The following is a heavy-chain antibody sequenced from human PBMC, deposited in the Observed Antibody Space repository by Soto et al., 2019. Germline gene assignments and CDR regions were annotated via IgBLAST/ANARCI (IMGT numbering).Heavy chain of an antibody. CDR1: GGSVNNKTYY. V-gene: IGHV4-61*01. D-gene: IGHD3-9*01. CDR2: VYYSGTT. J-gene: IGHJ4*02. CDR3: ARTTAVPNTLRSRYFFDF. Sequence: TSETLSLTCSVSGGSVNNKTYYWSWIRQPPGKRLEWIGYVYYSGTTNYNPSLKSRVTISIDMSKNQFSLRLSPVTAADTALYYCARTTAVPNTLRSRYFFDFWGQGTLVTVSS.